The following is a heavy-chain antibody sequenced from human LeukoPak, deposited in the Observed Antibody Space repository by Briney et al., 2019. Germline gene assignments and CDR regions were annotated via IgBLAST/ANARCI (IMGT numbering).Heavy chain of an antibody. CDR1: GYTFTSYY. CDR2: INPSGGST. D-gene: IGHD5-24*01. J-gene: IGHJ6*03. Sequence: ASVKVSCKASGYTFTSYYMHWVRQAPGQGLEWMGIINPSGGSTSYAQKFQGRVTMTRDTSTSTIYMELSSLRSEDTAVYYCARVWRRWLQFPYYYYMDVWGKGTTVTVS. CDR3: ARVWRRWLQFPYYYYMDV. V-gene: IGHV1-46*01.